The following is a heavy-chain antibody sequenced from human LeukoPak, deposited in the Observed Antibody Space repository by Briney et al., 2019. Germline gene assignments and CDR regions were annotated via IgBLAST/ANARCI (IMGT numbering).Heavy chain of an antibody. CDR1: GFTFSSYG. V-gene: IGHV3-30*03. CDR3: ARAYKDSGYDYVVPYYYYYMDV. D-gene: IGHD5-12*01. J-gene: IGHJ6*03. CDR2: ISYDGSNK. Sequence: GGSLRLSCAASGFTFSSYGMHWVRQAPGKGLEWVAVISYDGSNKYYADSVKGRFTISRGNSKNTLYLQMNSLRSEDTAVYYCARAYKDSGYDYVVPYYYYYMDVWGKGTTVTVSS.